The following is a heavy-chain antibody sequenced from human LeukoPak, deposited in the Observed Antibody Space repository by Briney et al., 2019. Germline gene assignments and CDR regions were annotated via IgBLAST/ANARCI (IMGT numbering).Heavy chain of an antibody. V-gene: IGHV4-59*08. CDR3: ASSPFWYFDL. CDR2: IYYSGST. Sequence: PSGTLSLTCTVSGGSTSSYYWSWIRQPPGKGLEWIGYIYYSGSTNYNPSLKSRVTISVDTSKNQFSLKLSSVTAADTAVYYCASSPFWYFDLWGRGTLVTVS. J-gene: IGHJ2*01. CDR1: GGSTSSYY.